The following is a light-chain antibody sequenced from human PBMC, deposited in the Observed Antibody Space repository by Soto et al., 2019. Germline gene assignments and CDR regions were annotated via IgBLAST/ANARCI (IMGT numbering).Light chain of an antibody. CDR3: SSYTSSSTLYV. CDR1: SSDVGDYNY. J-gene: IGLJ1*01. CDR2: DVS. V-gene: IGLV2-14*01. Sequence: QSALTQPASVSGSPGQSITISCTGTSSDVGDYNYVSWYQQHPGKAPKLMIYDVSNRPAGVSNRFSGSKSGNTASLTISGLLAEDEADYYCSSYTSSSTLYVFGTGTKVTVL.